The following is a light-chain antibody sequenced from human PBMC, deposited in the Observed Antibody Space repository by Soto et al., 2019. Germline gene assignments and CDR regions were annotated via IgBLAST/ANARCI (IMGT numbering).Light chain of an antibody. CDR3: QQNAYSPRT. CDR2: DAS. J-gene: IGKJ1*01. Sequence: EIVLTQSPGTLSLSPGERATLSCRASQSVTNNYLAWYQQKPGQAPRLIIYDASSRASGIPDRFSGSGSGTDFTLTITRLQPEDFAMYYCQQNAYSPRTFGQGTKVEI. V-gene: IGKV3-20*01. CDR1: QSVTNNY.